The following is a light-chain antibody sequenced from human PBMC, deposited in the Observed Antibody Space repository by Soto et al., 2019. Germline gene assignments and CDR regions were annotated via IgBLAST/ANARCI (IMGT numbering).Light chain of an antibody. CDR1: SSDVGSYNR. CDR3: SLYTSSSTLV. CDR2: EVS. V-gene: IGLV2-18*01. Sequence: QSALTQPPSVSGSPGQSVTISCTGTSSDVGSYNRVSWYQQPPGTAPKLMIYEVSNRPSGVPDRFSGSKSGNTAPLTISGLQAEDEADYYCSLYTSSSTLVFGGGTQLTVL. J-gene: IGLJ2*01.